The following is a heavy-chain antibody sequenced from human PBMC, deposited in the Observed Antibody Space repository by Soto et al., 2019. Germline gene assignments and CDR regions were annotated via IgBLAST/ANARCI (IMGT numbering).Heavy chain of an antibody. D-gene: IGHD5-12*01. CDR1: GFTFSSYS. CDR3: ARDQVAVGGYDYYYYYGMDV. CDR2: ISSSSSYI. V-gene: IGHV3-21*01. J-gene: IGHJ6*02. Sequence: PGGSLRLSCAASGFTFSSYSMNWVRQAPGKGLEWVSSISSSSSYIYYADSVKGRFTISRDNAKNSLYLQMNSLRAEDTAVYYCARDQVAVGGYDYYYYYGMDVWGQGTTVTVSS.